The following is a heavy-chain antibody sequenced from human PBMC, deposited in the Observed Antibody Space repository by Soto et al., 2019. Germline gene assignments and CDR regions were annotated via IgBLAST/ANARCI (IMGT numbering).Heavy chain of an antibody. V-gene: IGHV4-61*01. CDR3: ARVSGSYYHVYYFDY. D-gene: IGHD1-26*01. Sequence: KTSETLSLTCTVSGGSVSSANYYWGWIRQPPGKGLEWIGSIYYSGNTNYNPSLNSRVTISVDTSKNQFSLRLSSVTAADTAVYYCARVSGSYYHVYYFDYWGQGTLVTVSS. J-gene: IGHJ4*02. CDR2: IYYSGNT. CDR1: GGSVSSANYY.